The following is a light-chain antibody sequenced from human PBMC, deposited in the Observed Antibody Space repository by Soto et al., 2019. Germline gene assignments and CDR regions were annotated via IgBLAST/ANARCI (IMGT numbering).Light chain of an antibody. V-gene: IGKV3-11*01. CDR2: SAS. J-gene: IGKJ1*01. Sequence: EIVLTQSPVTLSLSPVERATLSCMASQSVSGYLAWYQQKPGQAPRLLIYSASGRATGIPDRFSGSGSGTEFTLTISCLHPDDFATYYCQQYNSYWRTFGQGTKVDI. CDR3: QQYNSYWRT. CDR1: QSVSGY.